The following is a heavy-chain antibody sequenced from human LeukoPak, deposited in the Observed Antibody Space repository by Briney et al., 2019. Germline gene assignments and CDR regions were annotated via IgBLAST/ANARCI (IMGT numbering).Heavy chain of an antibody. CDR1: GFTFSSYS. J-gene: IGHJ4*02. CDR3: ARDHWCPPSY. Sequence: QTGGSLRLSCAASGFTFSSYSLNWLRQAPGKGREWVSYIGVSSSLVRYADSVKGRFTISRDNAKNSLYLQMDSLRAEDTAMYYCARDHWCPPSYWGQGTLVTVSS. D-gene: IGHD2-8*02. V-gene: IGHV3-48*01. CDR2: IGVSSSLV.